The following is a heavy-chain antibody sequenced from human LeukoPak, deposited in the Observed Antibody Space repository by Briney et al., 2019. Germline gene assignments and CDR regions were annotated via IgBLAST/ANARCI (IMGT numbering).Heavy chain of an antibody. D-gene: IGHD6-13*01. CDR1: GYTFTGYY. J-gene: IGHJ4*02. CDR3: AREGIAAAGTSVDY. Sequence: ASVKVSCKASGYTFTGYYMHWVRQAPGRGLEWMGWINPNSGGTNYAQKFQGWATMTRDTSISTAYMELSRLRSDDTAVYYCAREGIAAAGTSVDYWGQGTLVTVSS. V-gene: IGHV1-2*04. CDR2: INPNSGGT.